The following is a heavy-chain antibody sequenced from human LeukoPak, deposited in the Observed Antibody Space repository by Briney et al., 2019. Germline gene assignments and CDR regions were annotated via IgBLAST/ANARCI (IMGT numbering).Heavy chain of an antibody. CDR3: ARFIAAAVSWDY. V-gene: IGHV3-30-3*01. CDR2: ISYDGSNK. CDR1: GFTFSSYA. D-gene: IGHD6-13*01. Sequence: PGGSLRLSCAASGFTFSSYAMHWVRQAPGKGLEWVAVISYDGSNKYYADSVKGRFTISRDNSKNTLYLQMNSLRAEDTAVYYCARFIAAAVSWDYWGQGTLVTVSS. J-gene: IGHJ4*02.